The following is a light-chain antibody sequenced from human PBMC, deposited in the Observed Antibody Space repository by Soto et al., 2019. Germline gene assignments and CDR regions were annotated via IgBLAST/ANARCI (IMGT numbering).Light chain of an antibody. CDR1: QSVASN. CDR3: QQYDKWPYT. V-gene: IGKV3-15*01. Sequence: EILMTQSPATLSVSPGERATLSCRTSQSVASNLAWYQQKPGQAPRLLIYGAFIRAPGFPVRFRGTGSGSEFTLTISSLQSEDGATYYCQQYDKWPYTFGQGTDLEIK. J-gene: IGKJ2*01. CDR2: GAF.